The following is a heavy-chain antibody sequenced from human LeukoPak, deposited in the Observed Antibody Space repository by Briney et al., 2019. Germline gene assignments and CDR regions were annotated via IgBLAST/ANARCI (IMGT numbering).Heavy chain of an antibody. V-gene: IGHV3-13*01. CDR1: GFTFSSYD. CDR2: IGTAGDT. J-gene: IGHJ6*02. CDR3: AREDYYYGMDV. Sequence: QTGGSLRLSCAASGFTFSSYDMHWVRQATGKGLEWVSAIGTAGDTYYPGSVKGRFTISRENAKNSLYLQMNSLRAEDTAVYYCAREDYYYGMDVWGQGTTVTVSS.